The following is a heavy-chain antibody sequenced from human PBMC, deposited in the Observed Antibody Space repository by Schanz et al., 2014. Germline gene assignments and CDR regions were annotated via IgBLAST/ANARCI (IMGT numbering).Heavy chain of an antibody. J-gene: IGHJ2*01. D-gene: IGHD3-16*01. V-gene: IGHV1-18*01. CDR2: IRPDNGHT. CDR1: RYTFNTYG. CDR3: VRVPSRDVSFDL. Sequence: QGQLVQSGPEVKEPGASVKFSCEASRYTFNTYGLTWVRQAPGQGLEWLGWIRPDNGHTTYSQKVRDRVIFTTDTSANTAYMELRSLRSDDTAHYYCVRVPSRDVSFDLWGRGTLVTDSS.